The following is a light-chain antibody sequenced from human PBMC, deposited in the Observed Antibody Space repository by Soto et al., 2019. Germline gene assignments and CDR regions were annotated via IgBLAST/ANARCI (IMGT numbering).Light chain of an antibody. CDR3: QQYNNWPDT. V-gene: IGKV3-15*01. Sequence: EIVMTQSPATLSVSPGARATLSCRASQSVSSTLAWYQQKPGQAPRLRIFGASTRATGIPARFSGSGSGTEFTLTISSLQSEEFAVYYCQQYNNWPDTFGQGTKLEI. CDR1: QSVSST. CDR2: GAS. J-gene: IGKJ2*01.